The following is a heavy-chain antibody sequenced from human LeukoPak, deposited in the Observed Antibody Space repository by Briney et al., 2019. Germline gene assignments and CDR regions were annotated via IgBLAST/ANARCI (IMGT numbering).Heavy chain of an antibody. Sequence: ASVKVSCKASGYTFTTYYMHWVRQAPGQGLEWLGLINPSGSSTLYAQKFQGRVTMTRDMSTTTDYMELSSLRSEDTAVYYCARDNSVGDVAWWFDPWGQGTLVTVSS. CDR2: INPSGSST. CDR3: ARDNSVGDVAWWFDP. CDR1: GYTFTTYY. J-gene: IGHJ5*02. D-gene: IGHD1-26*01. V-gene: IGHV1-46*01.